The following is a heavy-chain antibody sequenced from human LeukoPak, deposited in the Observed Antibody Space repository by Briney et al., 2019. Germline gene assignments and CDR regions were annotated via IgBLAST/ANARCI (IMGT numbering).Heavy chain of an antibody. Sequence: GGSLRLSCAASGFTFSSYGMHWVRQAPGKGLEWVAVIWYDGSNKYYADSVKGRFTISRDNAKNSLYLQMNSLRAEDTAVYSCARAPLTMVRGVSFDYWGQGTLVTVSS. V-gene: IGHV3-33*01. CDR1: GFTFSSYG. J-gene: IGHJ4*02. D-gene: IGHD3-10*01. CDR2: IWYDGSNK. CDR3: ARAPLTMVRGVSFDY.